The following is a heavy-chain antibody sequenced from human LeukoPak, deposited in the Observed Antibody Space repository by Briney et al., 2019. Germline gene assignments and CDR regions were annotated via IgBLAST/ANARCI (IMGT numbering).Heavy chain of an antibody. J-gene: IGHJ4*02. D-gene: IGHD3-3*01. V-gene: IGHV1-18*01. CDR3: AVSFWSGYADY. CDR1: GGTFISYA. Sequence: ASVKVSCKASGGTFISYAISWVRQAPGQGLEWMGWISAYNGNTNYAQKLQGRVTMTTDTSTSTAYMELRSLRSDDTAVYYCAVSFWSGYADYWGQGTLVTVSS. CDR2: ISAYNGNT.